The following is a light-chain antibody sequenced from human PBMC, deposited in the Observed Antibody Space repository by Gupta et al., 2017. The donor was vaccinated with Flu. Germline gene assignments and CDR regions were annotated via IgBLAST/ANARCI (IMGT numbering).Light chain of an antibody. CDR1: QSVSRDF. V-gene: IGKV3-20*01. CDR2: DAS. Sequence: EIVLTQSPGTLSLSPGERATLSCRASQSVSRDFLAWYQQKPGQAPRLLIYDASSRATGIPDRFSGSGSGTDFTLTISRLEPEDLAVYFCHQYGSEPITFGQGTRLEMK. J-gene: IGKJ5*01. CDR3: HQYGSEPIT.